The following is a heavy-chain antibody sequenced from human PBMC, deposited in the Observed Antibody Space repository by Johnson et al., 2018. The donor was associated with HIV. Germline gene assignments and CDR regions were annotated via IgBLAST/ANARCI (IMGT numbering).Heavy chain of an antibody. CDR2: IWYDGSNK. CDR3: AKDFWPVGARGAFDI. J-gene: IGHJ3*02. Sequence: QVQLVESGGGVVQPGRSLRLSCAASGFTFSYYGIHWVRQAPGKGLEWVAVIWYDGSNKYYADSVKGRFTISRDNSKNKLYLQMNSLRAEDTAVYYCAKDFWPVGARGAFDIWGQGTMVTVCS. V-gene: IGHV3-33*06. D-gene: IGHD1-26*01. CDR1: GFTFSYYG.